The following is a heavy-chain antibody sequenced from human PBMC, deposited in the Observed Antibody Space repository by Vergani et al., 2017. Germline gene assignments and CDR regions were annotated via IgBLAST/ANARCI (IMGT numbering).Heavy chain of an antibody. J-gene: IGHJ4*02. CDR1: GFTFSSYG. CDR3: ARDSRGYDSSGYYLSNY. D-gene: IGHD3-22*01. V-gene: IGHV3-33*01. Sequence: QVQLVASGGGVVQPGRSLRLSCAASGFTFSSYGMHWVRQAPVKGLEWLAVIWYDGSNKYYADSVKGRFTISRDNSKNTLYLQMNSMRAEDTAVYYCARDSRGYDSSGYYLSNYWGQGTLVTVSS. CDR2: IWYDGSNK.